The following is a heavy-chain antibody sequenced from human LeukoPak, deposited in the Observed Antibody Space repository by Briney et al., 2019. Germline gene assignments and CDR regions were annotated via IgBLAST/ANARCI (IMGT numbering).Heavy chain of an antibody. CDR2: IYYSGST. J-gene: IGHJ3*02. Sequence: SETLSLTCTVSGGSISSSTSYWGWIRQPPGKGLGWIGTIYYSGSTYYNPSLKSRVSFSVDTSKNQFSLKLSSITAADTAVYYCARIYNFAFDIWGQGTTVTVSS. D-gene: IGHD1-1*01. CDR1: GGSISSSTSY. CDR3: ARIYNFAFDI. V-gene: IGHV4-39*07.